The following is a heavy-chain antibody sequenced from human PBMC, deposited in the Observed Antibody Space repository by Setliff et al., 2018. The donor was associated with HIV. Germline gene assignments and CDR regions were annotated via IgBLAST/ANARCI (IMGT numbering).Heavy chain of an antibody. V-gene: IGHV4-39*01. D-gene: IGHD3-16*02. Sequence: KTSETLSLTCTVFGGSISSSSYYWGWIRQPPGKGLEWIGSIYYSGSTYYNPSLKGRVTISVDTSKNQFSLKLSSVTAADTAVYYCASLITFGGVIANYYFDYWGQGTLVTVSS. J-gene: IGHJ4*02. CDR1: GGSISSSSYY. CDR3: ASLITFGGVIANYYFDY. CDR2: IYYSGST.